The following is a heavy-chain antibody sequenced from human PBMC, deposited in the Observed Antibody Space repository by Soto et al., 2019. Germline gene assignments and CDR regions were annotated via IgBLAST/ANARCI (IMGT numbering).Heavy chain of an antibody. CDR2: ISSSSSYI. CDR3: ARDPIFGPYYFDY. Sequence: GSPRLSCAASGFTFSSYSMNWVRQAPGKVLEWVSSISSSSSYIYYADSVKGRFTISRDNAKNSLYLQMNSLRAEDTAVYYCARDPIFGPYYFDYWGQGTLVTVSS. D-gene: IGHD3-3*01. J-gene: IGHJ4*02. CDR1: GFTFSSYS. V-gene: IGHV3-21*01.